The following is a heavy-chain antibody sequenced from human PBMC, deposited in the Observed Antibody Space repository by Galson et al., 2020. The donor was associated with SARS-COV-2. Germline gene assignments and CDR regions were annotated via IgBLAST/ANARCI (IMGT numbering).Heavy chain of an antibody. J-gene: IGHJ6*02. Sequence: SETLSLTCTVSGGSIHSYYWTWIRQPPGKGLGWIGYIYYSGSTNYNPSLKSRVTMSVDTSKKQFSLKVSSVTAADSAVYYCARDFGHNGMDVWGQGTTVTVSS. D-gene: IGHD3-10*01. CDR3: ARDFGHNGMDV. CDR2: IYYSGST. V-gene: IGHV4-59*01. CDR1: GGSIHSYY.